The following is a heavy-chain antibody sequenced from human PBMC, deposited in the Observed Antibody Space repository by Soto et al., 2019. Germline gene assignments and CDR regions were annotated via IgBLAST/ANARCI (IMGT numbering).Heavy chain of an antibody. V-gene: IGHV3-66*01. CDR1: GFSVSSNY. Sequence: EVQLVESGGGLVQPGGSLTLSCAASGFSVSSNYMSWVRQAPGKGLEWVSVIYSGGSTYYADSVKGRFTIFRDNSKNTLYLQMTSLRVEDTAVYHCARDPAYGGSTMFDPWGQGTLVTVSS. J-gene: IGHJ5*02. D-gene: IGHD4-17*01. CDR2: IYSGGST. CDR3: ARDPAYGGSTMFDP.